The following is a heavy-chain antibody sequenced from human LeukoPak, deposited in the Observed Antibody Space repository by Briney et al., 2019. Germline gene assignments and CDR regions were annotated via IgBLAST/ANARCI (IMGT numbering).Heavy chain of an antibody. Sequence: GGSLRLSCAASGFIFNNYGLVWVRQAPGKGLEWVSSISGTGATTYYADSVKGRFAISRDNSKNTLYLQMSSLRAEDTAVYYCAKDQRFGDLDDYRGQGTLVTVSS. CDR3: AKDQRFGDLDDY. CDR2: ISGTGATT. CDR1: GFIFNNYG. D-gene: IGHD3-10*01. V-gene: IGHV3-23*01. J-gene: IGHJ4*02.